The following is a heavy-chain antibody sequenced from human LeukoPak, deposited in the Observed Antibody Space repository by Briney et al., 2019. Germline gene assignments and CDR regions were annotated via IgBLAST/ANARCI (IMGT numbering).Heavy chain of an antibody. CDR1: GGSISSGDYY. D-gene: IGHD3-10*01. V-gene: IGHV4-30-4*01. J-gene: IGHJ4*02. CDR3: ASYYPQTYYFDY. CDR2: IDYSGST. Sequence: PSKTLSLTCTVSGGSISSGDYYWSWIRQPPGKGLEWIGYIDYSGSTYYNPSLKSRVTISVDTSKNQFSLKLSSVTAADTAVYYCASYYPQTYYFDYWGQGTLVTVSS.